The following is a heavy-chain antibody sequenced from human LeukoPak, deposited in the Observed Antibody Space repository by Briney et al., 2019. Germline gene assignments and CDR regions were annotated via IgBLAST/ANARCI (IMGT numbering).Heavy chain of an antibody. V-gene: IGHV3-7*01. CDR3: AREGILTGYYTYYMDV. CDR2: IKQDGSEK. D-gene: IGHD3-9*01. Sequence: GGSLRLSCAASGFTFSSYWMSWVRQAPGKGLEWVANIKQDGSEKYYVDSVKGRFTISRDNAKNSLYLQMNSLRAEDTAVYYCAREGILTGYYTYYMDVWGKGTTVTVSS. J-gene: IGHJ6*03. CDR1: GFTFSSYW.